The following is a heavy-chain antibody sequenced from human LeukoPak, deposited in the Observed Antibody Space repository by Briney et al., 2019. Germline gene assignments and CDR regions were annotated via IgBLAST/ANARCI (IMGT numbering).Heavy chain of an antibody. CDR1: GFTFSSCA. CDR2: ISGGSDDT. D-gene: IGHD2-2*01. Sequence: PGGSLRLSCAASGFTFSSCALSWVRQAPGKGLEWVSSISGGSDDTYYADSVKGRFTISRDNSKNTLYLQMNSLRAEDTAVYYCADWAQGTSWAFDYWGQGTLVPSPQ. V-gene: IGHV3-23*01. J-gene: IGHJ4*02. CDR3: ADWAQGTSWAFDY.